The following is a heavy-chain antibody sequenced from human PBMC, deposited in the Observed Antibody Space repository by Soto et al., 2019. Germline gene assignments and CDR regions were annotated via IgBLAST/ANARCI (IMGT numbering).Heavy chain of an antibody. CDR2: IIPIFGTA. V-gene: IGHV1-69*06. CDR1: GGTFSSYA. Sequence: QVQLVQSGAEGKKPGSSVKVSCKASGGTFSSYAISWVRQAPGQGLEWMGGIIPIFGTANYAQKFQGRVTITADKSTSTDYMELSSLRSEDTAVYYCALEWGVCSGGSCPNDYWGQGTLVTVSS. CDR3: ALEWGVCSGGSCPNDY. D-gene: IGHD2-15*01. J-gene: IGHJ4*02.